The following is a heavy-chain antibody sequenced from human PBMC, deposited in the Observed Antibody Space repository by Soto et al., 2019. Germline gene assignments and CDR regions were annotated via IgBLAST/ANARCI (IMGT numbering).Heavy chain of an antibody. CDR3: ARNGREGQWQDFFDY. V-gene: IGHV3-30*04. J-gene: IGHJ4*02. Sequence: GGSLRLSCAASGFIFSTYAIHWVRQAPGKGLEWVAALSHDGRNEYYAESVKGRFTMSRDNSKNTLYLQMNSLRPEDTAVYYCARNGREGQWQDFFDYWGQGTLVTVSS. CDR1: GFIFSTYA. CDR2: LSHDGRNE. D-gene: IGHD6-19*01.